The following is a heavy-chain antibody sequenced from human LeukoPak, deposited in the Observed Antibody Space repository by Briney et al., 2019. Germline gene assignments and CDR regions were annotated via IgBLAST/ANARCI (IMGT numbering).Heavy chain of an antibody. J-gene: IGHJ4*02. D-gene: IGHD5-18*01. Sequence: SVKVSCKASGGTFSRNAISWVRQAPGQELEWMGGIIPIFGTANYAENFQGRVTITTDEITSTAYMELRSLRSEDTAVYYCASPDASMVSAFDYWGQGTLVTVSS. CDR3: ASPDASMVSAFDY. V-gene: IGHV1-69*05. CDR1: GGTFSRNA. CDR2: IIPIFGTA.